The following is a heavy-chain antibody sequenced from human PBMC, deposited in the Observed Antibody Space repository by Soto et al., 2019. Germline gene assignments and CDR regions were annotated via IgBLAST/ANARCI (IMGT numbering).Heavy chain of an antibody. Sequence: GGSLRLSCAASGFTFSSYAMSWVRQAPGKGLEWVSAISGSGGSTYYADSVKGRFTISRDNSKNTLYLQMNSLRAEDTAVYYCAKDTPGLYGDYGYFDYWGQGTLVTVSS. CDR3: AKDTPGLYGDYGYFDY. J-gene: IGHJ4*02. CDR1: GFTFSSYA. V-gene: IGHV3-23*01. D-gene: IGHD4-17*01. CDR2: ISGSGGST.